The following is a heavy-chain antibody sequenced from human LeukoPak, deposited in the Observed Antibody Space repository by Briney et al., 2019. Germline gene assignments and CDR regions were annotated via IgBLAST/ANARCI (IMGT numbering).Heavy chain of an antibody. J-gene: IGHJ4*02. V-gene: IGHV3-30*18. Sequence: GGSLRLSCAASGFTFSSYGMHWVRQAPGKGLEWVAVISYDGSNKYYADSVKGRFTNSRDNTKNTLYLQMNSLRAEDTAVYYCAKEGGSYYPFDYWGQGTLVTVSS. CDR3: AKEGGSYYPFDY. D-gene: IGHD1-26*01. CDR2: ISYDGSNK. CDR1: GFTFSSYG.